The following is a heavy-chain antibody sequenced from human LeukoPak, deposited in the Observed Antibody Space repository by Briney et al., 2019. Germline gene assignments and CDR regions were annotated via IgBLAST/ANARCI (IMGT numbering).Heavy chain of an antibody. J-gene: IGHJ4*02. V-gene: IGHV1-18*01. Sequence: GASVKVSCKASGYTFSIYGITWVRQAPGQGLEWMGWISDYNGNTKYAQKLQGRVTMTTDTSTTTAYMELRSLRSDDTAVYYCARVTRILGPTPTNFDCWGQGTLVTVSS. CDR2: ISDYNGNT. CDR3: ARVTRILGPTPTNFDC. CDR1: GYTFSIYG. D-gene: IGHD1-26*01.